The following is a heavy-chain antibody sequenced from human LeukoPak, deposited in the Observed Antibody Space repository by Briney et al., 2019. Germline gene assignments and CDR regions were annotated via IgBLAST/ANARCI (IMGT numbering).Heavy chain of an antibody. D-gene: IGHD1-26*01. Sequence: ASVKVSCKASGYTFTSYYMHWVRQAPGQGLEWMGWISAYNGNTNYAQKLQGRVTMTTDTSTSTAYMELRSLRSDDTAVYYCARSYHPHFWGWENSGSYEGHPPPVHWGQGTLVTVSS. V-gene: IGHV1-18*04. CDR2: ISAYNGNT. CDR1: GYTFTSYY. CDR3: ARSYHPHFWGWENSGSYEGHPPPVH. J-gene: IGHJ4*02.